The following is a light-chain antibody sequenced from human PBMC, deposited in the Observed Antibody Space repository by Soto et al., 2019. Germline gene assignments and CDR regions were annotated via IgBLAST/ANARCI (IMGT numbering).Light chain of an antibody. J-gene: IGKJ2*01. Sequence: EIVMTQSPATLSVSPGERATLSCRASQSVSSNLAWYQQKPGQAPRLLIYGASTRATGSPARFSGSGSGTDFTLTISSLQSEDFAVYYCQQYGSSPPYTFGQGTKLEIK. CDR1: QSVSSN. V-gene: IGKV3-15*01. CDR2: GAS. CDR3: QQYGSSPPYT.